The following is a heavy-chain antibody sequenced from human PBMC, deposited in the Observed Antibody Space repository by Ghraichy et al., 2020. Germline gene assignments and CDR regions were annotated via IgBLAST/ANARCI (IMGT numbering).Heavy chain of an antibody. CDR3: ARDGIGDYADYYYYYGMGV. Sequence: GGSLRLSCAASGFTFSTYAMSWVRQAPGKGLEWVSSTSSSGGSTYYADSVSGRFTMSRDNSKNMLFLQMNSLRAEDAAVYYCARDGIGDYADYYYYYGMGVWGQGTTVTVSS. D-gene: IGHD4-17*01. V-gene: IGHV3-23*01. CDR2: TSSSGGST. J-gene: IGHJ6*02. CDR1: GFTFSTYA.